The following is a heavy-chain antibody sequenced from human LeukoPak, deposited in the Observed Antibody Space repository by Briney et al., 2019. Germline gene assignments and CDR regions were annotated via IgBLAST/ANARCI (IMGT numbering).Heavy chain of an antibody. V-gene: IGHV3-23*01. J-gene: IGHJ4*02. CDR1: GFTFRSHA. CDR3: AKDFRIGYSAHFDY. CDR2: IYENGGTT. Sequence: GALRLSCVGSGFTFRSHAMSWVRQAPEKGLEFVSGIYENGGTTYYADSVKGRFSISRDNSKNTLYLQMDSLRGEDTAVYYCAKDFRIGYSAHFDYWGQGALVTVSS. D-gene: IGHD2-21*01.